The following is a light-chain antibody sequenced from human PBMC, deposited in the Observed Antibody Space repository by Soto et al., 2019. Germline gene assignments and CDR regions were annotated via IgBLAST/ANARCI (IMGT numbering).Light chain of an antibody. CDR1: QSSSSC. CDR3: QHCYVLPST. V-gene: IGKV1-39*01. CDR2: AAS. Sequence: DNQMTLSLFSLSSSVGDRVTITCRASQSSSSCLNCYQQKPGQAPRLLIYAASSLPSGVPTRFSGSGSGTDFTLTISSLQPEDFTADYGQHCYVLPSTFCQGTMVDIK. J-gene: IGKJ1*01.